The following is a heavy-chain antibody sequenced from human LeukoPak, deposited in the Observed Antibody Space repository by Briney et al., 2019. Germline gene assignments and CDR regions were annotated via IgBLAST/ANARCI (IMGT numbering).Heavy chain of an antibody. V-gene: IGHV4-34*01. CDR3: ARGSGWFDP. D-gene: IGHD3-10*01. J-gene: IGHJ5*02. CDR2: INHSGST. CDR1: GGSFSGYY. Sequence: PSETLSLTCAVYGGSFSGYYWSWIRQPPGKGLEWIGEINHSGSTNYNPSLKSRVTISVDTSKNRFSLKLSSVTAADTAVYYCARGSGWFDPWGQGTLVTVSS.